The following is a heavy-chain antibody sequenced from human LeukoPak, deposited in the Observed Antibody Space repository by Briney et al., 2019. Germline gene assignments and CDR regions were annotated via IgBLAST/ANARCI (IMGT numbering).Heavy chain of an antibody. CDR3: AREGYYYDSSGYDY. CDR2: IYYSGST. D-gene: IGHD3-22*01. CDR1: GGSISSGDYY. V-gene: IGHV4-30-4*01. Sequence: SETLSLTCTVSGGSISSGDYYWSWIRQPPGKGLEWIGYIYYSGSTYYHPSLKSRVTISVDTSKNQFSLKLSSVTAADTAVYYCAREGYYYDSSGYDYWGQGTLVTVSS. J-gene: IGHJ4*02.